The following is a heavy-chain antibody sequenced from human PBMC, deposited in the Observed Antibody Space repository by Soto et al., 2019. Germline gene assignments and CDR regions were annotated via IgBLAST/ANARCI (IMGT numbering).Heavy chain of an antibody. CDR2: IYPGDSDT. D-gene: IGHD6-6*01. CDR3: ARLEYSSVNYYYYGMDV. Sequence: GESLKISCKGSGYSFTSYWIGWVRQMPGKGLEWMGIIYPGDSDTRYSPSFQGQVTISADKSISTAYLQWSSLKASDTAMYYCARLEYSSVNYYYYGMDVWGQGTTVTV. V-gene: IGHV5-51*01. J-gene: IGHJ6*02. CDR1: GYSFTSYW.